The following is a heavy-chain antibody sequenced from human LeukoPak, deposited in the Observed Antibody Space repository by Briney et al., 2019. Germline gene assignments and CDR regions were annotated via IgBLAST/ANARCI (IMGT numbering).Heavy chain of an antibody. CDR1: GYTFTSHD. J-gene: IGHJ4*02. Sequence: GASVTVSCKTSGYTFTSHDIICVRQATGQGLEWVGWMKPNSGDTVSAQKFQGRVTMTRDTSISTAFMKLSSLTSEDTAVFYCALNRNGLSFWGQGTLVTVSS. D-gene: IGHD1-14*01. V-gene: IGHV1-8*01. CDR3: ALNRNGLSF. CDR2: MKPNSGDT.